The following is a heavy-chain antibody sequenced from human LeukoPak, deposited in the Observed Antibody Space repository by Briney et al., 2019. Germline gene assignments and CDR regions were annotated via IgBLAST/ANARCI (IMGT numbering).Heavy chain of an antibody. D-gene: IGHD6-19*01. CDR3: AKDAGRYSSGWFDY. CDR1: GFTFDDYA. CDR2: ISWDSGSI. V-gene: IGHV3-9*03. J-gene: IGHJ4*02. Sequence: GRSLRLSCAASGFTFDDYAMHWVRQAPGKGLEWVSGISWDSGSIGYADSVKGRFTISRDNAKNSLYLQMNSLRAEDMALYYCAKDAGRYSSGWFDYWGQGTLVTVSS.